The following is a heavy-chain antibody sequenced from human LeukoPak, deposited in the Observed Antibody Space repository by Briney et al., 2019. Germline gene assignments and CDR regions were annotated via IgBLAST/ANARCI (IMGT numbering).Heavy chain of an antibody. CDR2: IYYSGST. V-gene: IGHV4-59*01. CDR1: GGSISSYY. D-gene: IGHD1-26*01. Sequence: SETLSLTCTVSGGSISSYYWSWIRQPPGKGLGWIGYIYYSGSTNYNPSLKSRVTISVDTSKNQFSLKLSSVTAADTAVYYCAISGSYSSYDYWGQGTLVTVSS. J-gene: IGHJ4*02. CDR3: AISGSYSSYDY.